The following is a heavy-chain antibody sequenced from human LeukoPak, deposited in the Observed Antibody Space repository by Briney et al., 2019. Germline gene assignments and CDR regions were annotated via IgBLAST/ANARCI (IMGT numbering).Heavy chain of an antibody. Sequence: ASVKVSCKDSGDAITNFDINWVRQATGQGLEWMGIINPSGGSTSYAQKFQGRVTMTRDMSTSTVYTELSSLRSEDTAVYYCARVNRGSYSPFDYWGQGTLVTVSS. D-gene: IGHD1-26*01. CDR3: ARVNRGSYSPFDY. J-gene: IGHJ4*02. V-gene: IGHV1-46*01. CDR1: GDAITNFD. CDR2: INPSGGST.